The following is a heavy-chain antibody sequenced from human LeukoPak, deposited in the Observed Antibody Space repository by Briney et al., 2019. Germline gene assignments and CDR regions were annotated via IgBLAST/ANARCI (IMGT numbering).Heavy chain of an antibody. CDR3: ARDGYRAAAYYGMDV. V-gene: IGHV3-66*01. CDR2: IYSGGNT. J-gene: IGHJ6*02. D-gene: IGHD6-13*01. Sequence: PGGSLRLSCAASGFTVSTNYMSWVRQAPGKGLEWVSVIYSGGNTYYADSVKGRFTISRDNSKNTLYLQMNSLRAEDTAVYYCARDGYRAAAYYGMDVWGQGTTVTVSS. CDR1: GFTVSTNY.